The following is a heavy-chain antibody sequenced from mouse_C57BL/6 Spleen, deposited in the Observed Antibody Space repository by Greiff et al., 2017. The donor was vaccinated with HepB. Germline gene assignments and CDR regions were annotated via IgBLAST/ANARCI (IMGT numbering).Heavy chain of an antibody. CDR2: IWSGGST. Sequence: VQLKESGPGLVQPSQSLSITCTVSGFSLTSYGVHWVRQSPGKGLEWLGVIWSGGSTDYNAAFISRLSISKDNSKSQVFFKMNSLQADDTAIYYCARNPPLLREYYFDYWGQGTTLTVSS. V-gene: IGHV2-2*01. CDR3: ARNPPLLREYYFDY. D-gene: IGHD1-1*01. CDR1: GFSLTSYG. J-gene: IGHJ2*01.